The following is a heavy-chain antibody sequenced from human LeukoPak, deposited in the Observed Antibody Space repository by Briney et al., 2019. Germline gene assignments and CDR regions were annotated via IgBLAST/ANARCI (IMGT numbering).Heavy chain of an antibody. D-gene: IGHD1-26*01. CDR3: ARALARRLVGFDP. CDR2: INPNSGGT. J-gene: IGHJ5*02. V-gene: IGHV1-2*02. CDR1: GYTFTGYY. Sequence: GASVKVSCKASGYTFTGYYMHWVRQAPGQGLEWMGWINPNSGGTNYAQKFQGRVTMTRDTSISTAYMELSRLRSDDTAVYYCARALARRLVGFDPWGQGTLVTVSS.